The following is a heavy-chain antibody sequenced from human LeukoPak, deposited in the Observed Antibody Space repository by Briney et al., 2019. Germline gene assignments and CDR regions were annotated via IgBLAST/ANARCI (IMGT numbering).Heavy chain of an antibody. J-gene: IGHJ4*02. D-gene: IGHD6-19*01. CDR1: GGSISSYY. CDR2: IYYSGST. CDR3: ARSERYNSGWYFYFDY. Sequence: SETLSLTCTVSGGSISSYYWSWIRQPPGKGLDWIGYIYYSGSTNYNPSLKSRVTISVDTSKNQFSLNLSSVTAADTAVYYCARSERYNSGWYFYFDYWGQGTLVTVSS. V-gene: IGHV4-59*01.